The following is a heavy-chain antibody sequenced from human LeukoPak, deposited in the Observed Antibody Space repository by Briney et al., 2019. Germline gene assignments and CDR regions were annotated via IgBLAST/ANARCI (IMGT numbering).Heavy chain of an antibody. J-gene: IGHJ5*02. CDR3: ARVRDSYSSSWYGNWFDP. CDR1: GFTFSSYA. Sequence: PGGSLRLSCAASGFTFSSYAMHWVRQAPGKGLEWVAVISCDGSNKYYADSVKGRFTISRDNSKNTLYLQMNSLRAEDTAVYYCARVRDSYSSSWYGNWFDPWGQGTLVTVSS. CDR2: ISCDGSNK. D-gene: IGHD6-13*01. V-gene: IGHV3-30-3*01.